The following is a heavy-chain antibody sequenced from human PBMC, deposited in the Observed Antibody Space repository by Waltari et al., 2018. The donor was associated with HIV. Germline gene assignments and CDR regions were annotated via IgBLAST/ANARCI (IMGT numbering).Heavy chain of an antibody. Sequence: QVQLQESGPRLVKASETLSLTRTVSASSISSNYYWGCIRQPPGKGLQWIGSIYRTGTTYYNPSLKSRVTISADLSKNQFSLKLTSVSAADTAVYYCARDQDYYDSSSYTCYAFDIWGQGTSVTVSS. CDR1: ASSISSNYY. J-gene: IGHJ3*02. V-gene: IGHV4-38-2*02. CDR2: IYRTGTT. D-gene: IGHD3-22*01. CDR3: ARDQDYYDSSSYTCYAFDI.